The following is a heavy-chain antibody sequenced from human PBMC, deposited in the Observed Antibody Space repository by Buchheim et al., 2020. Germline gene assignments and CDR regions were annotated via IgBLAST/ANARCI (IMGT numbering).Heavy chain of an antibody. CDR3: ARQDSGAYGY. D-gene: IGHD1-26*01. V-gene: IGHV5-51*01. CDR2: IYPGDSDT. Sequence: EVLLVQSGAEVKKAGESLKMSCKASGYKFTSYWIAWVRQMPGKGLEWMGIIYPGDSDTAYSPSFRGQVTFSVDTSITTAYPHLSSLKTADTAMYYCARQDSGAYGYWGQGAL. J-gene: IGHJ4*02. CDR1: GYKFTSYW.